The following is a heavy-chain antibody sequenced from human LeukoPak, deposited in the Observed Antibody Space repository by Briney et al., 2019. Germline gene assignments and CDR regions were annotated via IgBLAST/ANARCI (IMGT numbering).Heavy chain of an antibody. Sequence: GGSLRLSCAASGFTFSSYAMSWVRQAPGKGLEWVSAISGSGGSTYYADSVKGRFTISRDNSKNTLYLQMNSLRAEGTAVYYCAKLGIAVAGTRWFDPWGQGTLVTVSS. CDR1: GFTFSSYA. D-gene: IGHD6-19*01. J-gene: IGHJ5*02. CDR3: AKLGIAVAGTRWFDP. V-gene: IGHV3-23*01. CDR2: ISGSGGST.